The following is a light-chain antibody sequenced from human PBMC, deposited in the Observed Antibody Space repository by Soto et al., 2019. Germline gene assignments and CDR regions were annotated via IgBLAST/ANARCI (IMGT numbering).Light chain of an antibody. Sequence: EIVLTQSPGTLSLSPGERATLSCRASQSVSSSYLAWYQQTPGQAPRLLIYGASSRATGIPDRFSGSGSGTDFTLTISRLEPEDFAVYYCQQFGNSPYTFGQGTRREIK. CDR2: GAS. CDR1: QSVSSSY. V-gene: IGKV3-20*01. CDR3: QQFGNSPYT. J-gene: IGKJ2*01.